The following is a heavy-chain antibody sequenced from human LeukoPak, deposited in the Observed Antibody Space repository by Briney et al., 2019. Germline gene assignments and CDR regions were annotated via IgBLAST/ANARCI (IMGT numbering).Heavy chain of an antibody. CDR2: INHSGST. V-gene: IGHV4-34*01. J-gene: IGHJ4*02. Sequence: SETLSLTCAVYGGSFSGYYWSWIRQPPGKGLEWIGEINHSGSTNYNPSLKSRVTISVDTSKNQFSLKLSSVTAADTAVYYCARDPRGYFDYWGQGTLVTVSS. D-gene: IGHD3-10*01. CDR1: GGSFSGYY. CDR3: ARDPRGYFDY.